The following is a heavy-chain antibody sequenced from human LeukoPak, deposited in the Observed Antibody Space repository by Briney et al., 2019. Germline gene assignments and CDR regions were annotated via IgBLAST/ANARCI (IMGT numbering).Heavy chain of an antibody. V-gene: IGHV4-4*07. Sequence: PSETLSLTCTVSGGSISSYYWSWIRQPAGKGLEWIGRIYTSGSTNYNPSLKSRVTMSVDTSKNQFSLKLSSVTAADTAVYYCARHLGKYYDFWSGYLNNGDWFDPWGQGTLVTVSS. J-gene: IGHJ5*02. CDR1: GGSISSYY. CDR3: ARHLGKYYDFWSGYLNNGDWFDP. D-gene: IGHD3-3*01. CDR2: IYTSGST.